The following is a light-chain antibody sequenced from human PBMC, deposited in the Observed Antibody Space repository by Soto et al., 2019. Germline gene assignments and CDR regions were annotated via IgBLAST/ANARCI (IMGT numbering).Light chain of an antibody. J-gene: IGKJ1*01. CDR3: QQYNNWPT. CDR2: DAS. CDR1: QSVFGK. Sequence: EMELTQSQATFSASPSERVSLXCRASQSVFGKFAWYQQRPGQAPTPLIFDASARAPGIPARFSGSGSGTEFTLTISSLQSEDFAVYYCQQYNNWPTFGQGTKVDIK. V-gene: IGKV3-15*01.